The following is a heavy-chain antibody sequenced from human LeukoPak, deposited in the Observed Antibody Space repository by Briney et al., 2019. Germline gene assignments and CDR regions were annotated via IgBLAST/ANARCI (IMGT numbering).Heavy chain of an antibody. Sequence: GASVKVSCKACGYTLTGYYMHWVRQPPGQGLEWMGWINPYSGGTNYAQKFQGRVTMTRHTSISTAYMELSRLRSDDTAVYYCARARYCSSTSCYNNLFDPWGEGTLVTVSS. V-gene: IGHV1-2*02. CDR1: GYTLTGYY. CDR2: INPYSGGT. CDR3: ARARYCSSTSCYNNLFDP. J-gene: IGHJ5*02. D-gene: IGHD2-2*01.